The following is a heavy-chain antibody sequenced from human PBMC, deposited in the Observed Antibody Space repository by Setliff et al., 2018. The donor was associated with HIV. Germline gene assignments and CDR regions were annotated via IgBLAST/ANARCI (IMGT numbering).Heavy chain of an antibody. Sequence: ETLSLTCAVYGGSFSGYFWSWIRQPPGKGLEWIGEINHDGITNYNPSLKSRVTVSVDTSKSQFSLKLSSVTAADTAVYYCARGKYYFDSGTPSYFDYWGQGSLVTAPQ. J-gene: IGHJ4*02. CDR1: GGSFSGYF. CDR2: INHDGIT. D-gene: IGHD3-10*01. CDR3: ARGKYYFDSGTPSYFDY. V-gene: IGHV4-34*01.